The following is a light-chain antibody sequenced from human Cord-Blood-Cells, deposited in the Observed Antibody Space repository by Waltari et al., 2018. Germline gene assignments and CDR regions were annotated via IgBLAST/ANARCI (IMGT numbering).Light chain of an antibody. CDR3: QSYDSSLSGSV. CDR1: SSNIGAGYD. V-gene: IGLV1-40*01. Sequence: QSVLTQPPSVSGAPGQRVTISCTGSSSNIGAGYDVHWYQQLPGTAPKLLIYGNSNRPSGVPDAFLGSKSGTSASLTITGLQAEDEADYYCQSYDSSLSGSVFGGGTKLTVL. CDR2: GNS. J-gene: IGLJ2*01.